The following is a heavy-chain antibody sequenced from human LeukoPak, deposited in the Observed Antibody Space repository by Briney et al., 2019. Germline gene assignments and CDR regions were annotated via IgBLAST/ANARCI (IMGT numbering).Heavy chain of an antibody. CDR2: ISSSSSYI. CDR3: ARDLSLFSGSYSGAFDI. D-gene: IGHD1-26*01. Sequence: GGSLRLSCAASGFTYSSYSMNWVRQAPGKGLEWVSSISSSSSYIYSADSVKGRFTISRDNAKNSLYLQMNSLRAEDTAVYYCARDLSLFSGSYSGAFDIWGQGTMVTVSS. V-gene: IGHV3-21*01. CDR1: GFTYSSYS. J-gene: IGHJ3*02.